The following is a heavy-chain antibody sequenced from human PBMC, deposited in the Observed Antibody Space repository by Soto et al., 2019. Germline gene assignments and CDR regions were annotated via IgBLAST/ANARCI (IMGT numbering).Heavy chain of an antibody. J-gene: IGHJ5*02. CDR2: IDYRGTT. CDR3: SRRAPEGFDP. V-gene: IGHV4-39*02. CDR1: GASISSSSYF. Sequence: SETLSLTCTVSGASISSSSYFWAWIRRTPGKGLEWIASIDYRGTTYKNPSLKSRVTISSDTSKNNFSLNLVSVTAADTALYYCSRRAPEGFDPWGQGTLVTVSS.